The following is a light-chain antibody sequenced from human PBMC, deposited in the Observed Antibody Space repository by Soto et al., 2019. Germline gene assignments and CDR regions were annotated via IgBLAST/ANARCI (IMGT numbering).Light chain of an antibody. CDR1: QTVRTNY. CDR3: QQYSDSPLT. CDR2: GAS. J-gene: IGKJ4*01. Sequence: EIVLTQSPGTLSLSPGERATLSCRASQTVRTNYLAWFQHKPGQAPRLLIYGASSRATGIPDRFSGSVSATDFTLTIHRLEPEDFAVYFCQQYSDSPLTFGGGTKVEIK. V-gene: IGKV3-20*01.